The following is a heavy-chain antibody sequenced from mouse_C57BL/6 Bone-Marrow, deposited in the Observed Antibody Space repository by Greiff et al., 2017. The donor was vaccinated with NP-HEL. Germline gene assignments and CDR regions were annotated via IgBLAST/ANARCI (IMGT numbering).Heavy chain of an antibody. CDR3: ARGTTVVAPYYFDY. V-gene: IGHV1-18*01. CDR1: GYTFTDYN. Sequence: EVQLQQSGPELVKPGASVKIPCKASGYTFTDYNMDWVKQSHGKSLEWIGDINPNNGGTIYNQKFKGKATLTVDKSSSTAYMELRSLTSEDTAVYYCARGTTVVAPYYFDYWGQGTTLTVSS. CDR2: INPNNGGT. J-gene: IGHJ2*01. D-gene: IGHD1-1*01.